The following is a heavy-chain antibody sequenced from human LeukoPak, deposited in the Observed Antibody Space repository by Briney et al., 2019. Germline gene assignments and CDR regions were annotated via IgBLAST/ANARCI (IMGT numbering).Heavy chain of an antibody. CDR1: GGSISSSSYY. V-gene: IGHV4-39*07. Sequence: SETLSLTCTVSGGSISSSSYYWSWIRQPPGKGLEWIGEINHSGSTNYNPSLKSRVTISVDTSKNQFSLKLSSVTAADTAVYYCARDGVDSFSTRVDYWGQGTLVTVSS. CDR3: ARDGVDSFSTRVDY. CDR2: INHSGST. D-gene: IGHD2-15*01. J-gene: IGHJ4*02.